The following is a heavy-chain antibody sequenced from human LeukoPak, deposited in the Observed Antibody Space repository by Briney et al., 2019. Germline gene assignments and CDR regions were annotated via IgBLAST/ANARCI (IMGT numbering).Heavy chain of an antibody. Sequence: SQTLSLTCAVSGGSISSGGYSWSWIRQPPGKGLEWIGYIYHSGSTYYNPSLKSRVTISVDRSKNQFSLKLSSVTAADTAVYYCARPSAYYYYGMDVWGQGTTVTVSS. CDR1: GGSISSGGYS. V-gene: IGHV4-30-2*01. J-gene: IGHJ6*02. D-gene: IGHD3-10*01. CDR3: ARPSAYYYYGMDV. CDR2: IYHSGST.